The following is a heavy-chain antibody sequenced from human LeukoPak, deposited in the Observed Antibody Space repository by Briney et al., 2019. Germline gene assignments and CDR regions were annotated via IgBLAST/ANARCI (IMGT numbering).Heavy chain of an antibody. CDR2: VNPNSGGT. CDR1: GFTFTGYY. CDR3: ARDSYGGNWSLGY. Sequence: ASVKLSCKASGFTFTGYYIHWVRLAPGQGLEWMGWVNPNSGGTNYAQMFQGRVTMTRDTSINTAYMELSGLRSDDTAVYYCARDSYGGNWSLGYWGQGTLVTVAS. V-gene: IGHV1-2*02. J-gene: IGHJ4*02. D-gene: IGHD4-23*01.